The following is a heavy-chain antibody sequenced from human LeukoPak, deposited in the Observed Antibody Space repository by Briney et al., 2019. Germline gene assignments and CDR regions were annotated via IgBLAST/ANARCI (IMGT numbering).Heavy chain of an antibody. CDR3: AKGWSFDI. Sequence: PGGSLSLSCVASGFTFSTFWMTWVRQAPGKVLEWVANIKQDGTEKYYVDSVKGRFTISRDNAKNSLYVQMDSLRAEDTAVYYCAKGWSFDIRGQGTMVTVTS. V-gene: IGHV3-7*01. CDR2: IKQDGTEK. J-gene: IGHJ3*02. CDR1: GFTFSTFW. D-gene: IGHD2-15*01.